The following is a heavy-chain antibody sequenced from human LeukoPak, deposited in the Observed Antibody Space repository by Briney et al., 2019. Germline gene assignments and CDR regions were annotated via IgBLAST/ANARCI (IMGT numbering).Heavy chain of an antibody. V-gene: IGHV3-15*01. Sequence: GGSLRLSCAASGFTFSNAWMTWVRQAPGKGLEWVGRIKSKTAGGTIDYAAPVKGRFTISRDDSKNTLYLQMNSLRAEDTAVYYCAHLEYCSGGSCSSPDYWGQGTLVTVSS. CDR1: GFTFSNAW. CDR2: IKSKTAGGTI. J-gene: IGHJ4*02. CDR3: AHLEYCSGGSCSSPDY. D-gene: IGHD2-15*01.